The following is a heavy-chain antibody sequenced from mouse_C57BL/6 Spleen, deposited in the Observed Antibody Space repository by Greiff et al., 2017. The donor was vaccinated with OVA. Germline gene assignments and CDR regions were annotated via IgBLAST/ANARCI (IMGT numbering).Heavy chain of an antibody. D-gene: IGHD1-1*01. CDR2: LDPSDSYT. CDR1: GYTFTSYW. J-gene: IGHJ2*01. CDR3: ATTVVGNFDD. Sequence: QVQLQQPGAELVMPGASVKLSCKASGYTFTSYWMHWVKQRPGQGLEWIGELDPSDSYTNYNQKFKGKSTLTVDKSSSTAYMQLSSLTSEDSAVYYCATTVVGNFDDWGQGTTLTVSS. V-gene: IGHV1-69*01.